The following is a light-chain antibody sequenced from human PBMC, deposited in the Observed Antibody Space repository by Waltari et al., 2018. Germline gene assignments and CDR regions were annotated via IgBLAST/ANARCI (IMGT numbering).Light chain of an antibody. CDR3: QQRSNWPPT. Sequence: EIVLTQSPATLSLSPGERATLSCRASQSVSRNLAWYQQKPGQPHRLLLYEASPRATGVPARFSGSGSGTDFTLTISSLEPEDFAVYFCQQRSNWPPTFGPGTKVD. CDR1: QSVSRN. CDR2: EAS. J-gene: IGKJ3*01. V-gene: IGKV3-11*01.